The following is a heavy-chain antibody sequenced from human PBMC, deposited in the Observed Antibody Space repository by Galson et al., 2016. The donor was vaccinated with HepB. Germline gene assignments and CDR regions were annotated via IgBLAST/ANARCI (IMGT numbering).Heavy chain of an antibody. CDR2: ISYDGGTK. D-gene: IGHD6-13*01. Sequence: SLRLSCAASGFTLRSYTVHWVRQAPGKGLEWVAVISYDGGTKFYADSVKGRFTISRDNNKNTVHLQINSLRSEDTALYYCARDQRDAAVGLDVWGQGTTVTVSS. CDR1: GFTLRSYT. J-gene: IGHJ6*02. CDR3: ARDQRDAAVGLDV. V-gene: IGHV3-30-3*01.